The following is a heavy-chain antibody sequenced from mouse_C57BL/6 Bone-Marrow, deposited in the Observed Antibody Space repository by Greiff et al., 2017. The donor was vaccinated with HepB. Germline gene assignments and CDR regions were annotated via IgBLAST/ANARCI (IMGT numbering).Heavy chain of an antibody. V-gene: IGHV5-12*01. CDR2: ISNGGGST. J-gene: IGHJ3*01. CDR1: GFTFSDYY. CDR3: ARQDDGYPWFAY. Sequence: EVKLMESGGGLVQPGGSLKLSCAASGFTFSDYYMYWVRQTPEKRLEWVAYISNGGGSTYYPDTVKGRFTISRDNAKNTLYLQMSRLKSEDTAMYYCARQDDGYPWFAYWGQGTLVTVSA. D-gene: IGHD2-3*01.